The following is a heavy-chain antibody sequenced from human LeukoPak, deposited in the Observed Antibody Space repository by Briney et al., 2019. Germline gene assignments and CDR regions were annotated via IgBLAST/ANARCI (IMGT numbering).Heavy chain of an antibody. Sequence: GGSLRLSCAASGFTFSSYAMSWVRQAPGKGLEWVSAISGSGGSTYYADSVKGRFTISRDNSKNTLYLQMNSLRAEDTAVYFCAKYLDNYYYFGMDVWGQGTTVTVSS. J-gene: IGHJ6*02. D-gene: IGHD3/OR15-3a*01. V-gene: IGHV3-23*01. CDR3: AKYLDNYYYFGMDV. CDR1: GFTFSSYA. CDR2: ISGSGGST.